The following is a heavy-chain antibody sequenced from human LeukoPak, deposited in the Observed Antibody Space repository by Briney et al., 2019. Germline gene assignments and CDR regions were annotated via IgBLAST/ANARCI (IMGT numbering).Heavy chain of an antibody. CDR1: GFTFSDYY. J-gene: IGHJ4*02. Sequence: GGSLRLSCAASGFTFSDYYMSWIRQAPGKGLEWVAVISYDGSNKYYADSVKGRFTISRDNSKNTLYLQMNSLRAEDTAVYYCARVGYDILTGYYGIQYYFDYWGQGTLVTVSS. CDR3: ARVGYDILTGYYGIQYYFDY. V-gene: IGHV3-30-3*01. D-gene: IGHD3-9*01. CDR2: ISYDGSNK.